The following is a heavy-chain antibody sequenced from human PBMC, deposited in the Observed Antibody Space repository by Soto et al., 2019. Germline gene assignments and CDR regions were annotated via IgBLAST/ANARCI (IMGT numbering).Heavy chain of an antibody. CDR1: GFTFDDYA. CDR2: ISWNSGSI. CDR3: AKDIGTGYSYGSRFDY. J-gene: IGHJ4*02. V-gene: IGHV3-9*01. D-gene: IGHD5-18*01. Sequence: PGGSLRLSCAASGFTFDDYAMHWVRQAPGKGLEWVSGISWNSGSIGYADSVKGRFTISRDNAKNSLYLQMNSLRAEDTALYYCAKDIGTGYSYGSRFDYWGQGTLVTVSS.